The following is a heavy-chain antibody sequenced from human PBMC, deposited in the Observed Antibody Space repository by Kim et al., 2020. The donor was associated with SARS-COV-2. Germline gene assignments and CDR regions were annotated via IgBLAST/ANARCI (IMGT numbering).Heavy chain of an antibody. J-gene: IGHJ6*02. D-gene: IGHD3-22*01. CDR3: DRVRNDYDSSGYYPYYYYGMDV. CDR2: ISSSSSYI. CDR1: GFTFSSYS. Sequence: GGSLRLSCAASGFTFSSYSMNWVRQAPGKGLEWVSSISSSSSYIYYADSVTGRFTISRDNAKNSLYLQMNSLRAEDTAVYYCDRVRNDYDSSGYYPYYYYGMDVWGQGTTVTVSS. V-gene: IGHV3-21*01.